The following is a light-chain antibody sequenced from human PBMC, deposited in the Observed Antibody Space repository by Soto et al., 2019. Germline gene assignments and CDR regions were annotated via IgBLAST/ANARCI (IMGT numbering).Light chain of an antibody. CDR2: AAS. Sequence: DIQVTQSPSSLSASVGDRVTITCWASQDIGRYLNWYQQKPGKAPKCLVYAASILQGGVPPRFSGSGSGTDFTLTISSLQPEDFATYYCQQSSSNFLTFGGGTKVEIK. J-gene: IGKJ4*01. CDR3: QQSSSNFLT. V-gene: IGKV1-39*01. CDR1: QDIGRY.